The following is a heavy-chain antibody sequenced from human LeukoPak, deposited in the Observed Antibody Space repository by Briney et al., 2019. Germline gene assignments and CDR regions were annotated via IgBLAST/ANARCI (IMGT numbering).Heavy chain of an antibody. CDR3: ATAPRLSGWDFDY. CDR1: GYTLTDLS. J-gene: IGHJ4*02. D-gene: IGHD6-19*01. CDR2: LDPEDAET. Sequence: ASVKVSCKASGYTLTDLSMHWVRQAPGKGLEWMGGLDPEDAETIYAQNFQGRVTMTEDTSTDTTYMELSSLRSEDTAVYHCATAPRLSGWDFDYWGQGTLVTVSS. V-gene: IGHV1-24*01.